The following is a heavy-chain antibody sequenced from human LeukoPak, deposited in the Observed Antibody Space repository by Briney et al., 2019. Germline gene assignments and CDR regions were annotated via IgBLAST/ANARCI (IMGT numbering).Heavy chain of an antibody. D-gene: IGHD3-9*01. CDR1: GDSINRGAYS. Sequence: SQTLSLTCAVTGDSINRGAYSWSWIRQPPGKGLDLLGYIHYSGSTYYNPSLKSRVTISLDRPKNQFSLKLTSVTAADTAVYYCARGDILTVRNAFDIWGQGTMVTVSS. CDR3: ARGDILTVRNAFDI. J-gene: IGHJ3*02. CDR2: IHYSGST. V-gene: IGHV4-30-2*01.